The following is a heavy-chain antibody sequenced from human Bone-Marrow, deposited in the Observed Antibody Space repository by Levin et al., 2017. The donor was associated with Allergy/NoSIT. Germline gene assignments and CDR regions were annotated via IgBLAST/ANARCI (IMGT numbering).Heavy chain of an antibody. D-gene: IGHD3-9*01. CDR2: VHHSGSY. V-gene: IGHV4-59*01. CDR3: VARGRHDVLTGFWRDL. CDR1: GGSMKDYY. Sequence: KASETLSLTCTVSGGSMKDYYWSWVRQPPGKGPEWIGYVHHSGSYYYNPSWRSRVTLSLDTSYNQFSLTLTSVTAADTAVYYCVARGRHDVLTGFWRDLWGKGTTVTVSS. J-gene: IGHJ6*04.